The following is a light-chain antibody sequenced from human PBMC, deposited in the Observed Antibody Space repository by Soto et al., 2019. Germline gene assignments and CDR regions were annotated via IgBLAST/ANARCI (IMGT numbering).Light chain of an antibody. Sequence: VLTLSPAASSLSQGERATLSCRASQGLGSYLAWYQQKPGQAPRLLIYDASNKATGIPSRFSGSGSGTDFTLTISSLEPEDFAVYYWHQRAHLWTFGEGTKVDIK. CDR2: DAS. CDR1: QGLGSY. V-gene: IGKV3-11*01. J-gene: IGKJ1*01. CDR3: HQRAHLWT.